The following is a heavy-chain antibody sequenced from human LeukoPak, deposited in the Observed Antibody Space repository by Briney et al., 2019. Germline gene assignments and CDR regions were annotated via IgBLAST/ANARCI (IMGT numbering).Heavy chain of an antibody. J-gene: IGHJ4*02. CDR2: IKTKGEGRTV. CDR3: MSDLDN. V-gene: IGHV3-15*01. CDR1: GFTFSNAW. Sequence: PGGSLRLSCATSGFTFSNAWMTWVSQAQRKGMEWVGRIKTKGEGRTVDYAAPVKGRFTISRDDSKNTLYLQMNSLKTEDTAIYYCMSDLDNWGQGTLVTVSS.